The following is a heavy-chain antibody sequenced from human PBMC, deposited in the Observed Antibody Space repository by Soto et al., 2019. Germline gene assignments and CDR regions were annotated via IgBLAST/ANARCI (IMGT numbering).Heavy chain of an antibody. CDR2: IYYSGST. J-gene: IGHJ5*02. CDR1: GGSISSYY. D-gene: IGHD3-9*01. V-gene: IGHV4-59*08. CDR3: ASSLRYFDWLLSFYWFDP. Sequence: PSETLSLTCTVSGGSISSYYWSWIRQPPGKGLEWIGYIYYSGSTYYNPSLKSRVTISVDTSKNQFSLKLSSVTAAGTAVYYCASSLRYFDWLLSFYWFDPWGQGTLVTVSS.